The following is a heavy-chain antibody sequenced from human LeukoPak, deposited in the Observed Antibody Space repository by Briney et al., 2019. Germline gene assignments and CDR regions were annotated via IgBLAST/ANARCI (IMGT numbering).Heavy chain of an antibody. J-gene: IGHJ4*02. CDR3: ARDRSEYSSSWYKGDY. V-gene: IGHV3-30*03. CDR1: GFTFSSYG. Sequence: PGGSLRLSCAASGFTFSSYGMHWVRQAPGKGLEWVAVISYDGSNNYYADSVKGRFTISRDNSKNTLYLQMNSLRTEDTAVYYCARDRSEYSSSWYKGDYWGQGTLVTVSS. D-gene: IGHD6-13*01. CDR2: ISYDGSNN.